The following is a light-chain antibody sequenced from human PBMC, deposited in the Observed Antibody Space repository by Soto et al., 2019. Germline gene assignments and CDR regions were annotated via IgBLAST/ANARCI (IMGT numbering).Light chain of an antibody. V-gene: IGKV1-5*03. CDR2: KAS. CDR1: QSISVW. Sequence: IQMTQSPSTLSASVGDRVTITCRASQSISVWLAWYQQKAGKAPNLLIYKASRLESGVPSRFSGSGSGTDFTLTISSLQPEDFATYYCQQSYSTPITFGQGTRLEIK. CDR3: QQSYSTPIT. J-gene: IGKJ5*01.